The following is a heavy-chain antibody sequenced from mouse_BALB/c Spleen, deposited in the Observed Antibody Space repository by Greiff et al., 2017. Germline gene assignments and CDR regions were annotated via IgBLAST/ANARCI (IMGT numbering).Heavy chain of an antibody. J-gene: IGHJ2*01. V-gene: IGHV1-4*01. CDR3: ARVVWKYEGGLDY. Sequence: QVQLQQSGADLARPGASVKMSCKASGYTFTSYTMHWVNQRPGQGLEWIGYINPSSGYTNYNQKFKDKATLTADKSSSPAYMQLSSLTSEESAVYYGARVVWKYEGGLDYWGQGTTLTVSS. CDR1: GYTFTSYT. CDR2: INPSSGYT. D-gene: IGHD1-1*02.